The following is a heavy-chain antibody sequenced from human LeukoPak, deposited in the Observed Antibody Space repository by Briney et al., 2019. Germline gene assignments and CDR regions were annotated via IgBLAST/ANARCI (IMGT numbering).Heavy chain of an antibody. V-gene: IGHV3-23*01. Sequence: GGSLSLSCAPSVFTFCSYAMIWVPQAPGKGVEGVSAIGGSGGNTYYADCVKGRFTISRDNSKKTLYLQMNSLRSEDTAVYYCAKADSYGGCDCDPVDYWGQGTLVTVSS. D-gene: IGHD2-21*02. CDR1: VFTFCSYA. J-gene: IGHJ4*02. CDR2: IGGSGGNT. CDR3: AKADSYGGCDCDPVDY.